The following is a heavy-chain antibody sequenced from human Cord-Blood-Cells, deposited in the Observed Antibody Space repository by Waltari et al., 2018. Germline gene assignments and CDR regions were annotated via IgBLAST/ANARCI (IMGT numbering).Heavy chain of an antibody. D-gene: IGHD1-26*01. CDR1: GGSISRYN. CDR3: ARERIVGATGWFDP. J-gene: IGHJ5*02. CDR2: IYPSGST. Sequence: QVQLQESGPGLVKPSETLSLTGTVSGGSISRYNWSWLRQPAGKGLEWIGRIYPSGSTNYNPPLKNRVTMSVDTSKNQFSLKLRSVTAADTAVYYCARERIVGATGWFDPWGQGTLVTVSS. V-gene: IGHV4-4*07.